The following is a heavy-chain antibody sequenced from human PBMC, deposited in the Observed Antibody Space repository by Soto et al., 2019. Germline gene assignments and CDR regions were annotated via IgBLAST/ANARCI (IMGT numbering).Heavy chain of an antibody. V-gene: IGHV1-2*02. J-gene: IGHJ6*02. CDR3: ARAARRDIVVVPAAVYYYYYYGMDV. CDR1: GYTFTGYY. Sequence: ASVKVSCKASGYTFTGYYMHWVRQAPGQGLEWMGWINPNSGGTNYAQKFQGRVTMTRDTSISTAYMELSRLRSDDTAVYYCARAARRDIVVVPAAVYYYYYYGMDVWGQGTTVTVSS. D-gene: IGHD2-2*01. CDR2: INPNSGGT.